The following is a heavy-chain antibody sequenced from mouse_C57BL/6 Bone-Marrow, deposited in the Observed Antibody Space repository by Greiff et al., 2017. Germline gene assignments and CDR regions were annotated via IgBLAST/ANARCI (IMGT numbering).Heavy chain of an antibody. V-gene: IGHV1-64*01. J-gene: IGHJ1*03. CDR1: GYTFTSYW. Sequence: QVQLQQPGAELVKPGASVKLSCKASGYTFTSYWMHWVKQRPGQGLEWIGMIHPNSGSTNYNEKFKSKATLTVDKSSSTAYMQLSSLTSEDSAVYYCASCYYYGRGVDVWGTGTTVTVSS. CDR2: IHPNSGST. CDR3: ASCYYYGRGVDV. D-gene: IGHD1-1*01.